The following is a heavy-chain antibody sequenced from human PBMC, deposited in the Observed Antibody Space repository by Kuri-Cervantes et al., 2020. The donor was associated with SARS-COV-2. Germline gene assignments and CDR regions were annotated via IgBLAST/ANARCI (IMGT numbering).Heavy chain of an antibody. CDR1: GGSISSYY. J-gene: IGHJ5*02. CDR2: IYYSGST. V-gene: IGHV4-39*01. D-gene: IGHD1-14*01. CDR3: ATCIAGDWFDP. Sequence: ESLKISCTVSGGSISSYYWGWIRQPPGKGLEWIGSIYYSGSTYYSPSLKSRVTISVNTSKNQFSLKLSAVTAADTAVYYCATCIAGDWFDPWGQGTLVTVSS.